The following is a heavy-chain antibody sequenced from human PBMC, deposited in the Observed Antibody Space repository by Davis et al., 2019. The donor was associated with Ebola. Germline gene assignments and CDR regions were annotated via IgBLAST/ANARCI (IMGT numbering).Heavy chain of an antibody. CDR2: ISGSGGST. D-gene: IGHD4-17*01. J-gene: IGHJ4*02. CDR3: AKDSWYGDYFDY. CDR1: GFTFSSYA. Sequence: PGGSLRLSCAASGFTFSSYAMSWVRQAPGKGLEWVSGISGSGGSTYYADSVKGRFTISRDNSKNTLYLQMNSLRAEDTAVYYCAKDSWYGDYFDYWGQGTLVTVSS. V-gene: IGHV3-23*01.